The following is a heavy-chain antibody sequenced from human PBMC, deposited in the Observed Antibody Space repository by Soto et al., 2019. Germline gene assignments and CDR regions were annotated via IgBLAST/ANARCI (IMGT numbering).Heavy chain of an antibody. D-gene: IGHD2-8*01. V-gene: IGHV4-31*03. CDR3: ARIMVYAIPYFDY. J-gene: IGHJ4*02. Sequence: ASETLSLTCTVSGGSISSGGYYWSWIRQHPGKGLEWIGYIYYSGSTYYNPSLKSRVTISVDTSKNQFSLKLSSVTAADTAVYYCARIMVYAIPYFDYWGQGTLVTVSS. CDR2: IYYSGST. CDR1: GGSISSGGYY.